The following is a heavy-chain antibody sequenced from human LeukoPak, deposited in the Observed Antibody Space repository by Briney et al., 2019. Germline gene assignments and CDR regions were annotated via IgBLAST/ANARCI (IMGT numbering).Heavy chain of an antibody. D-gene: IGHD3-22*01. Sequence: ASVKVSCKASGYTFTSYGISWVRQAPGQGLEWMGWVSAYNGNTNYAQKLQGRVTMTTDTSTSTAYMELRSLRSDDTAVYYCASQILGYYYAFDIWGQGTMITVSS. CDR3: ASQILGYYYAFDI. V-gene: IGHV1-18*01. CDR2: VSAYNGNT. CDR1: GYTFTSYG. J-gene: IGHJ3*02.